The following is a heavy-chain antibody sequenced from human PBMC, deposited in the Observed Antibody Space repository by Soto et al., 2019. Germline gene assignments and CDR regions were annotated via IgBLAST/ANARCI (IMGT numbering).Heavy chain of an antibody. CDR3: AIKPYSSSWSDY. CDR2: ISSSGSTI. Sequence: GGSLRLSCAASGFTFSDYYMSWIRQAPGKGLEWVSYISSSGSTIYYADSVKGRFTLSRDNAKNSLYLQMNSLRAEDTAVYYCAIKPYSSSWSDYWGPGTLVTVSS. CDR1: GFTFSDYY. D-gene: IGHD6-13*01. V-gene: IGHV3-11*01. J-gene: IGHJ4*02.